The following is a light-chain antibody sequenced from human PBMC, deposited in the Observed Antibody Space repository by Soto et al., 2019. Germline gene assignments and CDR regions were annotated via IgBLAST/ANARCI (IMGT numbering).Light chain of an antibody. CDR2: AAS. CDR1: QGISSY. Sequence: AIRITQSPSSLSASTGDRVTITCRASQGISSYLAWYQQKPGKPLKLLMYAASTLQSGVPSRFSGSGSGTDFTLTISCLQSEDFATYYCQQYYSYPGTFGPGTKVAIK. V-gene: IGKV1-8*01. J-gene: IGKJ3*01. CDR3: QQYYSYPGT.